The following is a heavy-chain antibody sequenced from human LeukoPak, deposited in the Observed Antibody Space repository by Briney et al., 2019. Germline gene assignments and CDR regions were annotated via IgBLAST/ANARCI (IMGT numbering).Heavy chain of an antibody. CDR2: ISCSGGST. V-gene: IGHV3-23*01. CDR3: AKVMPPGRIRFYSYYMDV. J-gene: IGHJ6*03. Sequence: GGSLRLSCAASGFTFSSYAMSWVRQAPGKGLEWVSAISCSGGSTYYADSVKGRFTISRDNSKNTLYLQMNGLRVEDTAVYYCAKVMPPGRIRFYSYYMDVWGKGTTVSVS. D-gene: IGHD2-15*01. CDR1: GFTFSSYA.